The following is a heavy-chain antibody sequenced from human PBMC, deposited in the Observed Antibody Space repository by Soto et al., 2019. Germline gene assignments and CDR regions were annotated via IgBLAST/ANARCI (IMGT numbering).Heavy chain of an antibody. D-gene: IGHD4-17*01. CDR3: AKDLLKTTVTTPGS. J-gene: IGHJ5*01. CDR2: ISFDGNNE. V-gene: IGHV3-30*18. CDR1: GFTFRNYG. Sequence: QVQLVESGGGVVQPGRSLRLSCTASGFTFRNYGMHWVRQAPGKGLEWVAVISFDGNNEYYSGSVKGRFTISRDNFKDTLDLQMNSLRAEDTAVYYCAKDLLKTTVTTPGSFGDGTVVTVSS.